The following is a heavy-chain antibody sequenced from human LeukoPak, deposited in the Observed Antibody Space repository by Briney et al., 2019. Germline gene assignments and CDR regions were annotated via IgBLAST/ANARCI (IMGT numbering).Heavy chain of an antibody. V-gene: IGHV3-23*01. CDR2: IRCRGGST. CDR3: ARLGAAADSASFYAMDV. CDR1: GFTLSSYR. Sequence: GGSVPHLSSASGFTLSSYRMNWVRQAPGKGLVWVSAIRCRGGSTFFADSVKGRFTISRDNSKNTLFLQMNRLRAEDTAVYYCARLGAAADSASFYAMDVWGHGTTVTVSS. J-gene: IGHJ6*02. D-gene: IGHD6-13*01.